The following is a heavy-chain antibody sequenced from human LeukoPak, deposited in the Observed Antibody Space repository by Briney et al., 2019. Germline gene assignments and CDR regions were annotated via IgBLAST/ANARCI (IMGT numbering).Heavy chain of an antibody. D-gene: IGHD3-3*01. CDR2: IPHDGSNA. J-gene: IGHJ5*02. V-gene: IGHV3-30*03. CDR3: ATGSDYYYAS. Sequence: GGSLRLSCVASGFTFTRNCMHWVRQAPGKGLEWVAAIPHDGSNALYADSVKGRFTIPRDDSKNTQYLQMNSLRIEDSAMYYCATGSDYYYASWGRGTLVTVSS. CDR1: GFTFTRNC.